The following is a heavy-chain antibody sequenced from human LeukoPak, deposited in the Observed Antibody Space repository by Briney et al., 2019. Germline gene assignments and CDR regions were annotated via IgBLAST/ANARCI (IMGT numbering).Heavy chain of an antibody. CDR2: IIPIFGTA. CDR1: GGTFSSYA. J-gene: IGHJ2*01. V-gene: IGHV1-69*13. D-gene: IGHD4-17*01. CDR3: ARDSTWGDYGDQWYFDL. Sequence: SVKVSCKASGGTFSSYAISWVRQAPGQGLEWMGEIIPIFGTANYAQKFQGRVTITADESTSTAYMELSSLRSEDTAVYYCARDSTWGDYGDQWYFDLWGRGTLVTVSS.